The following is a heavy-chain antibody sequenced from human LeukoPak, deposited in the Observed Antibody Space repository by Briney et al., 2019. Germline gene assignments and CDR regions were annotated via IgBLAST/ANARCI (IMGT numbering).Heavy chain of an antibody. J-gene: IGHJ4*02. D-gene: IGHD4-23*01. CDR3: ARAYGGNSILDY. V-gene: IGHV4-31*03. Sequence: PSETLSLTCTVSGGSISSGGYYWSWIRQHPGKGLEWIGHIYYSGSTYYNPSLKSRVTISVDTSKNQFSLKLSSVTAADTAVYYCARAYGGNSILDYWGQGTLVTVSS. CDR2: IYYSGST. CDR1: GGSISSGGYY.